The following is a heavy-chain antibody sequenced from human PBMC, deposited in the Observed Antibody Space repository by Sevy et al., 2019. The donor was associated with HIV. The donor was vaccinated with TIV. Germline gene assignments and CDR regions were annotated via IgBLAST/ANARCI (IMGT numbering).Heavy chain of an antibody. D-gene: IGHD1-20*01. CDR3: AGGHLYNWNFGDYFDY. CDR1: GYSISSAYY. J-gene: IGHJ4*02. CDR2: TFPSGTT. Sequence: SDTLSLTCTVSGYSISSAYYWGWIRQPPGKGLEWIGGTFPSGTTHYTPSLRSRVTISVDTSKNQFSLKLTSVTAAETAVYYWAGGHLYNWNFGDYFDYWGQGTLVTVSS. V-gene: IGHV4-38-2*02.